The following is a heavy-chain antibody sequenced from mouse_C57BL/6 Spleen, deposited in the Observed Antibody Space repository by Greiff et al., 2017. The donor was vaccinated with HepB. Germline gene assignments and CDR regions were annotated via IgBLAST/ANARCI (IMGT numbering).Heavy chain of an antibody. CDR1: GYTFTSYW. D-gene: IGHD2-1*01. CDR3: AKGDYGNLRVDY. Sequence: VKLQQPGAELVRPGSSVKLSCKASGYTFTSYWMHWVKQRPIQGLEWIGNIDPSDSETHYNQKFKDKATLTVDKSSSTAYMQLSSLTSEDSAVYYCAKGDYGNLRVDYWGQGTTLTVSS. J-gene: IGHJ2*01. V-gene: IGHV1-52*01. CDR2: IDPSDSET.